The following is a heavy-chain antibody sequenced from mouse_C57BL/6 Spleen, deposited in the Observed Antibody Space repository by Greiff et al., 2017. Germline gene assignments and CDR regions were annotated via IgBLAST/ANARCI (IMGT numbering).Heavy chain of an antibody. V-gene: IGHV1-61*01. D-gene: IGHD2-2*01. CDR2: IYPSDSET. Sequence: QVQLQQPGAELVRPGSSVKLSCKASGYTFTSYWMDWVKQRPGQGLEWIGNIYPSDSETHYNQKFKDKATLTVDKSSSTAYMQLSSLPSEDSAVYYCAREKIYYGYDDGYYFDYWGQGTTLTVSS. CDR3: AREKIYYGYDDGYYFDY. CDR1: GYTFTSYW. J-gene: IGHJ2*01.